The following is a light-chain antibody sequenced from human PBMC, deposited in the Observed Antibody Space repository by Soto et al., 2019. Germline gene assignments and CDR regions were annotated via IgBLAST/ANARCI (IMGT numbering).Light chain of an antibody. Sequence: EIVLTQSPVTLSLSPGERATLSCRASQSVSSYLAWYQQKPGQAPRLLIYDASNRATGIPVRFSGSGSGTDFTLTISSLEPEDFAVYYCQQRSNWPPIFTFGPGTKVDIK. V-gene: IGKV3-11*01. CDR3: QQRSNWPPIFT. CDR1: QSVSSY. J-gene: IGKJ3*01. CDR2: DAS.